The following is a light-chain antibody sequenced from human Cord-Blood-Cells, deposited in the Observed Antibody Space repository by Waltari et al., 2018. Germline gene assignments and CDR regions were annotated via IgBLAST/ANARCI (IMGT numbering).Light chain of an antibody. CDR3: SSYTSSSTLVV. J-gene: IGLJ2*01. V-gene: IGLV2-14*01. Sequence: QSALTQPASVSGSPGQSITIPCTGTSSDVGGYNYVLWYQQHPGKAPKLMIYDVSNRPSGVSNRFSGSKSGNTASLTISGLQAEDEADYYCSSYTSSSTLVVFGGGTKLTVL. CDR1: SSDVGGYNY. CDR2: DVS.